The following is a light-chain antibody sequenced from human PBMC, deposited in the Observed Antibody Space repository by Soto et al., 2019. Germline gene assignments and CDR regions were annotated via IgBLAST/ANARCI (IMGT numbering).Light chain of an antibody. V-gene: IGKV1D-13*01. CDR2: DAS. J-gene: IGKJ5*01. Sequence: IQLPQSPSSLPVSVGDRVAVTCRASQGISSALAWYQQKPGKAPKLLIYDASSLESGVPSRFSGSGSGTDFTLTISSLQPEDFATYYCQQFHNYPPITFGQGTRLEI. CDR1: QGISSA. CDR3: QQFHNYPPIT.